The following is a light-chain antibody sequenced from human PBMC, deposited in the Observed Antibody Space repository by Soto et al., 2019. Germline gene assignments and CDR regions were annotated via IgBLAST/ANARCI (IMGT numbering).Light chain of an antibody. CDR3: FSYAGDSVYV. CDR2: EVT. V-gene: IGLV2-23*02. Sequence: QSALTQPASVSGSPRQSITISCTGTNSEVGSYNLVSGFQQHPGKAPKLVIYEVTKRPSGVSDRFSGSKSGNTASLTISGLQAEDEADYYCFSYAGDSVYVFGTGTKVT. CDR1: NSEVGSYNL. J-gene: IGLJ1*01.